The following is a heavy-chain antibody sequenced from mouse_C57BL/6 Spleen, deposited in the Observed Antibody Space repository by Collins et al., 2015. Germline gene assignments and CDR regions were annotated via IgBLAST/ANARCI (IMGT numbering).Heavy chain of an antibody. CDR2: IWSGGST. V-gene: IGHV2-2*02. Sequence: QVQLKQSGPGLVQPSQSLSXTCTVSGFSLTSYGVHWVRQSPGKGLEWLGVIWSGGSTDYNAAFISRLSISKDNSKSQVFFKMNSLQANDTAIYYCARNRAIYYYGSSYYFDYWGQGTTLTVSS. J-gene: IGHJ2*01. D-gene: IGHD1-1*01. CDR1: GFSLTSYG. CDR3: ARNRAIYYYGSSYYFDY.